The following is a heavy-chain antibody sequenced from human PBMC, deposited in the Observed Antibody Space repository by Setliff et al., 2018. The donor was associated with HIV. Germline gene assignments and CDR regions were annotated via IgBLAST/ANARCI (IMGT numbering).Heavy chain of an antibody. CDR1: GFTFSTYG. Sequence: GGSLRLSCAASGFTFSTYGMHWVRQAPGKGPEWIGVIWFSGHTEYYAESLRGRFTISRDNSNDMLHLHMNSLRPEDTAVYYCARVTSGTTAGDYWGQGTLVTVSS. CDR3: ARVTSGTTAGDY. D-gene: IGHD1-1*01. J-gene: IGHJ4*02. V-gene: IGHV3-33*08. CDR2: IWFSGHTE.